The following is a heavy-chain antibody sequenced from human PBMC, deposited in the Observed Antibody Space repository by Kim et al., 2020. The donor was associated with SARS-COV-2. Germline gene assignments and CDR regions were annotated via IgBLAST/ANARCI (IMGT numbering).Heavy chain of an antibody. CDR1: GGTFSSYA. V-gene: IGHV1-69*04. Sequence: SVKVSCKASGGTFSSYAISWVRQAPGQGLEWMGRIIPIRGIANYAQKFQGRVTITADKSTSTAYMEVSSLRSEDTAVYYCARISGSRDPIDYFDYWGQGTLVTVSS. D-gene: IGHD6-25*01. CDR2: IIPIRGIA. CDR3: ARISGSRDPIDYFDY. J-gene: IGHJ4*02.